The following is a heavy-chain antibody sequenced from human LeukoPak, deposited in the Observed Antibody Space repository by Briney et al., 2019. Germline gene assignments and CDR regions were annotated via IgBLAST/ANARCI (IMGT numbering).Heavy chain of an antibody. Sequence: PSETLSLTCTVSGASIRSYYWAWIRQPAGEGLEWIGLIYPSGNTNYNPSLKSRVTMSIDTSKNQFSLRLSSVTAADTAVYYCARDSYFDSSGYNYGLDYWGQGTLVTVSS. D-gene: IGHD3-22*01. CDR1: GASIRSYY. CDR2: IYPSGNT. J-gene: IGHJ4*02. V-gene: IGHV4-4*07. CDR3: ARDSYFDSSGYNYGLDY.